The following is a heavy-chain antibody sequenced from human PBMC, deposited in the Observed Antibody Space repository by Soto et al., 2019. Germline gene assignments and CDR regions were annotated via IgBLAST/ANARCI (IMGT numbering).Heavy chain of an antibody. J-gene: IGHJ4*02. CDR2: IYHTGST. CDR1: GDPVSSGSYY. D-gene: IGHD7-27*01. CDR3: AAKLGTTHYFDF. V-gene: IGHV4-31*03. Sequence: SETLSLTCSVSGDPVSSGSYYWTWVRQHPVKGLEWIGYIYHTGSTYYNPSLQSRLIMSIDTSKNQFSLHLYSVTAADTAVYFCAAKLGTTHYFDFWGQGSLVT.